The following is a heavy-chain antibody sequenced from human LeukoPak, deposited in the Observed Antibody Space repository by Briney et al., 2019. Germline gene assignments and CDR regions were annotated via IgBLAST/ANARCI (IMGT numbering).Heavy chain of an antibody. CDR1: GGSFSGYY. CDR3: ARGGMVVRGVIIPFDY. Sequence: KSSETLSLTCAVYGGSFSGYYWSWIRQPPGKGLEWNGEINHSGSTNYNPSLKSRVTISVDTSKNQFSLKLSSVTTADTAVYYCARGGMVVRGVIIPFDYWGQGTLVTVSS. V-gene: IGHV4-34*01. CDR2: INHSGST. D-gene: IGHD3-10*01. J-gene: IGHJ4*02.